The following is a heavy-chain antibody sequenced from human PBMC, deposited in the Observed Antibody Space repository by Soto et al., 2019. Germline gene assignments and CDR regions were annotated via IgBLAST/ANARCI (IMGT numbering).Heavy chain of an antibody. D-gene: IGHD5-12*01. J-gene: IGHJ6*02. CDR2: IYYSGST. Sequence: NPSETLSLTCTVSGGSVSSGSYYWSWIRQPPGKGLEWIGYIYYSGSTNYNPSLKSRVTIPVDTSKNQFSLKLSSVTAADTAVYYCARQGGYNYYYYYGMDVWGQGTTVTVSS. CDR3: ARQGGYNYYYYYGMDV. CDR1: GGSVSSGSYY. V-gene: IGHV4-61*01.